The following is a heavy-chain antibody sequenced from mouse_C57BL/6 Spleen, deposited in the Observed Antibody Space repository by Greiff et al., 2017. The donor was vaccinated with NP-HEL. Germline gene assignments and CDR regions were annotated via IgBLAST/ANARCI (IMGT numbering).Heavy chain of an antibody. D-gene: IGHD1-1*01. J-gene: IGHJ2*01. CDR2: INPNYGTT. CDR3: ARYRYYGSSYYFDY. Sequence: VQLQQSGPELVKPGASVKISCKASGYSFTDYNMNWVKQSNGKSLEWIGVINPNYGTTSYNQKFKGKATLTVDQSSSTAYMQLNSLTSEDSAVYYGARYRYYGSSYYFDYWGQGTTLTVSS. CDR1: GYSFTDYN. V-gene: IGHV1-39*01.